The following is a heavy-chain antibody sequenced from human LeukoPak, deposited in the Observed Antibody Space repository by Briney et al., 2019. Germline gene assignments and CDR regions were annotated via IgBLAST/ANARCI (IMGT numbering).Heavy chain of an antibody. V-gene: IGHV3-48*01. CDR3: APLGEYSSSSGPFDY. CDR2: ISSSSSTI. CDR1: GFTFSGYS. J-gene: IGHJ4*02. Sequence: GGSLRFSCAASGFTFSGYSMNWVRQAPGKGLEWVSYISSSSSTIYYADSVKGRFTVSRDNAKNSLYLQMNSLRAEDTAVYYCAPLGEYSSSSGPFDYWGQGTLVTVSS. D-gene: IGHD6-6*01.